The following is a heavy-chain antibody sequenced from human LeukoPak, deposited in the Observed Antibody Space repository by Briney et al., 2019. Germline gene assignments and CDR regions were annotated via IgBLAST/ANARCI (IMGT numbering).Heavy chain of an antibody. CDR3: ARSHYGDYSEPSGWFDP. D-gene: IGHD4-17*01. V-gene: IGHV4-59*08. CDR2: IYYSGTT. Sequence: SETLPLTCTVSGGSISSYYWSWIRQPPGKGLEWIGYIYYSGTTNYNPSLESRVTISVDTPKNQFSLKLTSVTAADTAVYYCARSHYGDYSEPSGWFDPWGQGTLVTVSS. J-gene: IGHJ5*02. CDR1: GGSISSYY.